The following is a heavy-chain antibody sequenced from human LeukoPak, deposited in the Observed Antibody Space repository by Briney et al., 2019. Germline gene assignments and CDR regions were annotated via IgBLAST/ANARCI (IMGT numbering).Heavy chain of an antibody. CDR1: GYTFTGYY. Sequence: ASVKYSCKASGYTFTGYYIHWVREAPGQGLEWMGWINPNSGGTNYAQRFQGRVTVTRDTSISTAYMELSRLRSDDTAFYYCARYDSTVNWFDPWGQGTLVTVSS. V-gene: IGHV1-2*02. D-gene: IGHD3-22*01. J-gene: IGHJ5*02. CDR3: ARYDSTVNWFDP. CDR2: INPNSGGT.